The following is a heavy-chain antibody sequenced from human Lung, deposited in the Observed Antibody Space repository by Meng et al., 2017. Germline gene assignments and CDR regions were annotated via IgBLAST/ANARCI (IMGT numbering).Heavy chain of an antibody. J-gene: IGHJ4*02. CDR3: AGPTGLGHFDY. D-gene: IGHD6-19*01. CDR1: GFTFSNYS. Sequence: EVQLVESGGGLVKPGGALGLSCAASGFTFSNYSMTWVRQAPGKGLEWVSSISSSSSYIYYADSVKGRFTISRDNAKNSLYLQMNSLRAEDTAVYYCAGPTGLGHFDYWGQGTLVTVSS. V-gene: IGHV3-21*01. CDR2: ISSSSSYI.